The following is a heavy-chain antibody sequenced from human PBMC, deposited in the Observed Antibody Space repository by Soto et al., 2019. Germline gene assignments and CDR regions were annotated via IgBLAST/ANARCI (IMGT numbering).Heavy chain of an antibody. CDR1: GFTFDDYA. Sequence: EVQLVESGGGLVQPGRSLRLSCAASGFTFDDYAMHWVRQAPGKGLEWVSGISWNRGSIGYADSVKGRFTISRDNAKNSLYLQMNSLRAEDTALYYCAKDIMGHLGGFDYWGQGTLVTVSS. CDR2: ISWNRGSI. J-gene: IGHJ4*02. V-gene: IGHV3-9*01. CDR3: AKDIMGHLGGFDY. D-gene: IGHD3-16*01.